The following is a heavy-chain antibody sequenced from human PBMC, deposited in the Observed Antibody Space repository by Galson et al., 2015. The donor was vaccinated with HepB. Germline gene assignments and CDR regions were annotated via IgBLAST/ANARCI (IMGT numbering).Heavy chain of an antibody. CDR1: GFTFSSYA. CDR2: ISYDGSNK. Sequence: SLRLSCAASGFTFSSYAMHWVRQAPGKGLEWVAVISYDGSNKYYADSVKGRFTISRDNSKNTLYLQMNSLRAEDTAVYYCARYPGIAVANDWYFDLWGRGTLVTVSS. V-gene: IGHV3-30-3*01. CDR3: ARYPGIAVANDWYFDL. D-gene: IGHD6-19*01. J-gene: IGHJ2*01.